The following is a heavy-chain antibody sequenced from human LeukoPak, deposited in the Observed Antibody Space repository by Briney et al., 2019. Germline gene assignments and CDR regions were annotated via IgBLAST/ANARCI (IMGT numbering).Heavy chain of an antibody. Sequence: ASETLSLTCTVSGGSISNYYWSWIRQPPGKGLEWIGYIYNSGSTKYNPSLKSRVTISVDTSKNQFSLNLSSVTAADTAVYYCATSPGDWNYSFDYWGQGTLVTVSS. V-gene: IGHV4-59*01. J-gene: IGHJ4*02. CDR2: IYNSGST. CDR3: ATSPGDWNYSFDY. CDR1: GGSISNYY. D-gene: IGHD1-7*01.